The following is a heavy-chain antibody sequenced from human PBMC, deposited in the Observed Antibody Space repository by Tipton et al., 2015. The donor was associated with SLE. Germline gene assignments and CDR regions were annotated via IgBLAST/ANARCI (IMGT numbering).Heavy chain of an antibody. Sequence: GSLRLSCAASGFTFSNYVMRWVRQAPGKGLEYVSTISTNGGSTYYAISVRGRFTISRDNSKNTLYLQMGSLRAEDMAVYYCARGLRYYKYYMDVWGKGTTVTVSS. D-gene: IGHD2-8*01. V-gene: IGHV3-64*01. CDR2: ISTNGGST. CDR1: GFTFSNYV. CDR3: ARGLRYYKYYMDV. J-gene: IGHJ6*03.